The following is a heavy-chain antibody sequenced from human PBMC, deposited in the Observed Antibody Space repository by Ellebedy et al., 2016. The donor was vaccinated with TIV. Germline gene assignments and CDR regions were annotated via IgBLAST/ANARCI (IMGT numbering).Heavy chain of an antibody. D-gene: IGHD2-15*01. Sequence: AASVKVSCKASGYTFTGYYMHWVRQAPGQGLEWMGWINPNSGGTNYAQKFQGRVTMTRDTSISTAYMELSRLRSDDTAVYYCAREPVATFYHDTSEYYFDYWGQGTLVTVSS. J-gene: IGHJ4*02. CDR3: AREPVATFYHDTSEYYFDY. CDR1: GYTFTGYY. CDR2: INPNSGGT. V-gene: IGHV1-2*02.